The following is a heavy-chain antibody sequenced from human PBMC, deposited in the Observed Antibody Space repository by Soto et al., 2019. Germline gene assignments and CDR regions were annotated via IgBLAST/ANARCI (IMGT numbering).Heavy chain of an antibody. J-gene: IGHJ4*02. Sequence: SGPTLVNPTQTLTLTCTFSGFSLSTSGVGVGWIRQPPGKALEWLGIIFWDDDKRYRPSLKSRLTITKDTSKNQLVLTMTNMDPVDTATFYCAHLPWKQLWPRAPVVNWGQGPPVTVSS. CDR3: AHLPWKQLWPRAPVVN. CDR2: IFWDDDK. V-gene: IGHV2-5*02. D-gene: IGHD5-18*01. CDR1: GFSLSTSGVG.